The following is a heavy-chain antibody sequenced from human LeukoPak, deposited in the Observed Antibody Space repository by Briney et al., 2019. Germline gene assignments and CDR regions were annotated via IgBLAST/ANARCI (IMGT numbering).Heavy chain of an antibody. Sequence: SETLSLTCAVSGYSISSAFYWGWIRQSPGKGLEWIGTIHYSGSTSYNPSLKSRVTISVDTSKNQFSLKLRSVTAADTAVYYCARGLYTMIRGVIIYWGQGTLVTVSS. CDR3: ARGLYTMIRGVIIY. D-gene: IGHD3-10*01. V-gene: IGHV4-38-2*01. CDR2: IHYSGST. J-gene: IGHJ4*02. CDR1: GYSISSAFY.